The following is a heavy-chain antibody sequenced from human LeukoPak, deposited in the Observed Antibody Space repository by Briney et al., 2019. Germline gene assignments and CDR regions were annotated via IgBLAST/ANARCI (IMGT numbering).Heavy chain of an antibody. CDR3: ARLSTAMVDDY. CDR1: GGSISSGDYY. V-gene: IGHV4-30-4*08. CDR2: IYYSGST. J-gene: IGHJ4*02. D-gene: IGHD5-18*01. Sequence: SETLSLTCTVSGGSISSGDYYWSWIRQPPGKGLEWIGYIYYSGSTYYNPSLKSRVTISVDTSKNQFSLKLSSVTAADTAVYYCARLSTAMVDDYWGQGTLVTVSS.